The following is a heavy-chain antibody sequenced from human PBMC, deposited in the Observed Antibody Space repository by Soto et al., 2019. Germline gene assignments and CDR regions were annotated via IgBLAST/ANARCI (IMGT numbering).Heavy chain of an antibody. J-gene: IGHJ4*02. V-gene: IGHV3-23*01. D-gene: IGHD3-22*01. CDR2: ISGSGGST. CDR1: GFTFSSYA. CDR3: AKTPQPNYYDSSGKFDY. Sequence: GGSLRLSCAASGFTFSSYALSWVRQVPGKGLEWVSAISGSGGSTYYADSVKGRFTISRDNSKNTLYLQMNSLRAEDTAVYYCAKTPQPNYYDSSGKFDYWGQGTLVTAPQ.